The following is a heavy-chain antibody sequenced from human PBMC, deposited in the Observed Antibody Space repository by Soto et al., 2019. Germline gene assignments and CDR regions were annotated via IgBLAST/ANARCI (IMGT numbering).Heavy chain of an antibody. CDR1: GGTFSSYA. Sequence: ASVKVSCKASGGTFSSYAISWVRQAPGQGLEWMGGIIPIFGTANYAQKFQGRVTITADESTSTAYMELSSLRSEDTAVYYCAREGASLRYFVWLPDEPYYYYYGMDVWGQGTTVTVSS. V-gene: IGHV1-69*13. J-gene: IGHJ6*02. D-gene: IGHD3-9*01. CDR3: AREGASLRYFVWLPDEPYYYYYGMDV. CDR2: IIPIFGTA.